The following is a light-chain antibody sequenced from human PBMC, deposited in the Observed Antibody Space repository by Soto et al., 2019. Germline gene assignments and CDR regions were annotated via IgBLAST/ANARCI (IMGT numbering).Light chain of an antibody. J-gene: IGKJ5*01. CDR2: GAS. CDR3: QQRSNWPLT. V-gene: IGKV3-11*01. Sequence: EIVMTQAPSSLSVSPRERATLYCRASQSVSSDLARYQQKPGQAPRLLFYGASTGATGLPARFSGSGSGTDFTLTISSLEPEDFAVYYCQQRSNWPLTFGQGTRLEIK. CDR1: QSVSSD.